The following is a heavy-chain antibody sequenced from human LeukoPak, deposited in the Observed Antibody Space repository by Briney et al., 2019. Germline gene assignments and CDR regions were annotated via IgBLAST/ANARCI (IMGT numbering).Heavy chain of an antibody. D-gene: IGHD3-9*01. J-gene: IGHJ4*02. Sequence: SETLSLTCTVSGGSISSYYWSWIRQPPGKGLDWMGYIYYSGSTNYNPSLKSRVTISVDTSKNQFSLKLSSVTAADTAVYYCARHSSYYDILTGYGFDYWGQGTLVTVSS. V-gene: IGHV4-59*08. CDR2: IYYSGST. CDR3: ARHSSYYDILTGYGFDY. CDR1: GGSISSYY.